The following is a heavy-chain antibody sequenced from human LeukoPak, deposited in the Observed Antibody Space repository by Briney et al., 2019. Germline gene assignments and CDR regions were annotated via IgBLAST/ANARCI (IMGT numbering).Heavy chain of an antibody. CDR2: INHSGST. CDR1: GGSFSGYY. Sequence: SETLSLTCAVYGGSFSGYYWSWIRQPPGKGLEWIGEINHSGSTNYNPSLKSRVTISVDTSKNQFSLKLTSVTAADTAVYYCARGRVGYGGNSDYWGQGTLVTVSS. J-gene: IGHJ4*02. V-gene: IGHV4-34*01. CDR3: ARGRVGYGGNSDY. D-gene: IGHD4-23*01.